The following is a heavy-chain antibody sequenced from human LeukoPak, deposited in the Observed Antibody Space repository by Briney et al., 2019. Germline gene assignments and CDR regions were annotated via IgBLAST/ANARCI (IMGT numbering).Heavy chain of an antibody. CDR2: ISSSSSYI. D-gene: IGHD2-21*01. CDR1: GFTFSSYS. V-gene: IGHV3-21*01. J-gene: IGHJ4*02. Sequence: GGSLRLSCAASGFTFSSYSMNWVRQAPGEGLEWVSSISSSSSYIYYADSVKGRFTISRDNAKNSLYLQMNSLRAEDTAVYYCARIGPRGGVDYWGQGTLVTVSS. CDR3: ARIGPRGGVDY.